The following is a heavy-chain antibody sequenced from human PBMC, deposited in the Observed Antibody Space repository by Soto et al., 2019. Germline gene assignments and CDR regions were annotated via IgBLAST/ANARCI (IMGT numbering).Heavy chain of an antibody. CDR1: GFTVSSNY. CDR2: IYSGGST. J-gene: IGHJ4*02. Sequence: GGSLRLSCAASGFTVSSNYMSWVRQAPGKGLEWVSVIYSGGSTYYADSVKGRFTISRDNSKNSLYLQMNSLRAEDTAVYYCAREEYSSSWLYYFDYWGQGTLVTVSS. CDR3: AREEYSSSWLYYFDY. V-gene: IGHV3-53*01. D-gene: IGHD6-13*01.